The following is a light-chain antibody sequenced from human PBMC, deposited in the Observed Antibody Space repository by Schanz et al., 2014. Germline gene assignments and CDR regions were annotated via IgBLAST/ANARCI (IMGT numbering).Light chain of an antibody. Sequence: QTVVTQESSFSVSPGGTVTLTCGLSSGSVSTSYYPSWYQQTPGQPPRTLIYSTNTRSAGVPDRFSGSIVGNKAALTITGAQADDESAYYCVLFMGRGISVFGGGTKLTVL. V-gene: IGLV8-61*01. J-gene: IGLJ3*02. CDR2: STN. CDR3: VLFMGRGISV. CDR1: SGSVSTSYY.